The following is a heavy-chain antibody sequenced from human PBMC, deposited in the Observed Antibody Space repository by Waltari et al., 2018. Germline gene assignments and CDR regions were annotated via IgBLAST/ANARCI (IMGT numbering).Heavy chain of an antibody. D-gene: IGHD2-8*02. CDR1: GGTFSSYA. CDR3: ARAGRGYCTGGCGWYFDL. Sequence: QVQLVQSGAEVKKPGSSVKVSCKASGGTFSSYAISWVRQAPGQGLEWMGRTIPIFGNANYAQKFQGRVTITADKATSTAYMELSSLRSEDTAVYYCARAGRGYCTGGCGWYFDLWGRGTLVTVSS. V-gene: IGHV1-69*04. CDR2: TIPIFGNA. J-gene: IGHJ2*01.